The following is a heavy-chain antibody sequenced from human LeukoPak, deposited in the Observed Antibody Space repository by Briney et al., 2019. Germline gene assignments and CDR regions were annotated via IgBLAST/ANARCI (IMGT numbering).Heavy chain of an antibody. Sequence: SETLSLTCTVSGGSFSSYYWSWIRQPPGKGLEWIGYIYYSGSTDYNPSLKSRVTISVETSKNHFSLKLSSVTAADTAVYYCATGLLAMIVVAAFDYWGQGTLVTVSS. D-gene: IGHD3-22*01. J-gene: IGHJ4*02. V-gene: IGHV4-59*12. CDR3: ATGLLAMIVVAAFDY. CDR2: IYYSGST. CDR1: GGSFSSYY.